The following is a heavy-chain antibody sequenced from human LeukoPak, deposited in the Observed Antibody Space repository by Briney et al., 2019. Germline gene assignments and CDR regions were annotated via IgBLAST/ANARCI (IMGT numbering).Heavy chain of an antibody. CDR2: IWDDGSTQ. J-gene: IGHJ4*02. Sequence: GGSLRLSCAASGFTFSRSGMHWVRQAPGKGLEWVAVIWDDGSTQKYADSVKGRFTISRDNSKSMLCLQMNTLRAEDTAVYYCARDLGSVPLDYWGQGTLVTVSA. CDR1: GFTFSRSG. V-gene: IGHV3-33*01. CDR3: ARDLGSVPLDY.